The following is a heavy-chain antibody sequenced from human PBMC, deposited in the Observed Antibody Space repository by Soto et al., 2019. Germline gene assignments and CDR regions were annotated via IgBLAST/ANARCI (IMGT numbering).Heavy chain of an antibody. J-gene: IGHJ6*02. Sequence: GGSLRLSCAASGFTFSSYWMSWVRQAPGKGLEWVANIKQDGSEKYYVDSVKGRFTISRDNAKNSLYLQMNSLRAEDTAVYYCARDGGYCTNGVCYYYGMDVWGQGITVTVSS. CDR3: ARDGGYCTNGVCYYYGMDV. D-gene: IGHD2-8*01. V-gene: IGHV3-7*03. CDR1: GFTFSSYW. CDR2: IKQDGSEK.